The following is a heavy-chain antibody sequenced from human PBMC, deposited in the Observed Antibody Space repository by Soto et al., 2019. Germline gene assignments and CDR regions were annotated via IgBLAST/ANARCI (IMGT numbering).Heavy chain of an antibody. D-gene: IGHD1-26*01. CDR2: IIPIFGTA. Sequence: QVQLVQSGAEVKKPGASVKVSCKASGYTFTSYGISWVRQAPGQGLEWMGGIIPIFGTANYAQKFQGRVTITADESTSTAYMELSSLRSEDTAVYYCARAGGGLEWEPRRGFDYWGQGTLVTVSS. J-gene: IGHJ4*02. CDR3: ARAGGGLEWEPRRGFDY. V-gene: IGHV1-69*13. CDR1: GYTFTSYG.